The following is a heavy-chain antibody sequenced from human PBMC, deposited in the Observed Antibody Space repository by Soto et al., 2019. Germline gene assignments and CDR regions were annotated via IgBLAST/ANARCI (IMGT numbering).Heavy chain of an antibody. CDR3: ARGDPLLWFGEKVYYGMDV. J-gene: IGHJ6*02. Sequence: QVQLQQSGPGLVKPSEPLSLTCTVSGGSISSYYWSWIRQPPGKGLEWIGYIDYSGSTNYNPSLKSRVTISVDTSKNQFSMKLSSVTAADTAVYYCARGDPLLWFGEKVYYGMDVWGQGTTVTVSS. D-gene: IGHD3-10*01. CDR1: GGSISSYY. CDR2: IDYSGST. V-gene: IGHV4-59*01.